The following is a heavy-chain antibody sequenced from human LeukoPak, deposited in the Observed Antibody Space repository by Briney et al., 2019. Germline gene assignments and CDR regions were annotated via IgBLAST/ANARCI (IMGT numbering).Heavy chain of an antibody. D-gene: IGHD5-18*01. J-gene: IGHJ4*02. CDR1: GFTLSNYA. CDR3: AGRGYSYGAFDY. CDR2: ISSDGNDK. Sequence: PGGSLRLSCAVSGFTLSNYAMHWVRQAPGKGLEWVASISSDGNDKYYADSVKGRFAISRDISKNTLYVQMNSLGPGDTALYYCAGRGYSYGAFDYWGQGTLVTVSS. V-gene: IGHV3-30*09.